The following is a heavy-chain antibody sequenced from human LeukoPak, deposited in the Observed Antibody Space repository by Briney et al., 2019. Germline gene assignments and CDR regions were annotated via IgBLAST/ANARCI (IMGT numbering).Heavy chain of an antibody. Sequence: SETLSLTCTVSGGSISSGDYYWCWIRQPPGKGLEWIGYIYYSGSTYYNPSLKSRVTISVDTSKNQFSLKLSSVTAADTAVYYCARVSHYDSSGYYYFDYWGQGTLVTVSS. J-gene: IGHJ4*02. D-gene: IGHD3-22*01. V-gene: IGHV4-30-4*08. CDR2: IYYSGST. CDR3: ARVSHYDSSGYYYFDY. CDR1: GGSISSGDYY.